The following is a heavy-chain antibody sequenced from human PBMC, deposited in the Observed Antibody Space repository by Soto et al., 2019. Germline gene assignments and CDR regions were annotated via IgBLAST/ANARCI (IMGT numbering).Heavy chain of an antibody. CDR1: GFNFSTSD. V-gene: IGHV3-33*05. CDR3: ATDVDYGGNPCGH. Sequence: QVQLVESGGGVVQPGRSLRLACVVSGFNFSTSDMQWVRQAPGKGPEWVAAISAAGNSEFYADFVKGRFTVSRENSKNTVYLQMDSLRAEDTAVYYCATDVDYGGNPCGHWGQGTLVTVSS. CDR2: ISAAGNSE. D-gene: IGHD4-17*01. J-gene: IGHJ4*02.